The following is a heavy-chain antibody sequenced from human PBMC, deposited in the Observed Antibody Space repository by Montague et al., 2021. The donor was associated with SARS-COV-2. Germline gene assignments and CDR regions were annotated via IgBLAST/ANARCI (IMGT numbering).Heavy chain of an antibody. D-gene: IGHD3-9*01. V-gene: IGHV4-34*01. CDR1: TEAFNGYY. CDR2: VSHPGSA. Sequence: SETLSLTCAVYTEAFNGYYWTWIRQPPGKGLEWIGDVSHPGSAKYNPSLKGRVSISVNTWRKQVSLRLTSVTAADTATYYCTRGVYNRVIFVVSPRYYFDYWGQGNMVAVSA. J-gene: IGHJ4*02. CDR3: TRGVYNRVIFVVSPRYYFDY.